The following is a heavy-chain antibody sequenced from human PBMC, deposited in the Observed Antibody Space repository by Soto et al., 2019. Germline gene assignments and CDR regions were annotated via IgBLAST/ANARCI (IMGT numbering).Heavy chain of an antibody. CDR3: ARDGSGRIAAAGKRGEFYYYGMDV. Sequence: ASVKVSCKASGYTITGYYMHWVRQAPGQGPEWMRCINPNSGGTNYAQKFQGWVTMTRDTSISTAYMELSRLRSDDTAVYYCARDGSGRIAAAGKRGEFYYYGMDVWGQGTTVTVSS. J-gene: IGHJ6*02. V-gene: IGHV1-2*04. CDR1: GYTITGYY. D-gene: IGHD6-13*01. CDR2: INPNSGGT.